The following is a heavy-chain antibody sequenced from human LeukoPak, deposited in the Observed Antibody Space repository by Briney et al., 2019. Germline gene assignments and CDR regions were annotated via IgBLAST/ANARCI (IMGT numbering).Heavy chain of an antibody. Sequence: GGSLRLSCAASGFTFSSQAMSWVRQAPGKGLEWVSAISGSGVSTYYADSVKGRFTISRDNSKNTLYLQMNNLRAEDTAIYYCAKDQYYGSSGSQGHFDYWGQGTRVTVSS. V-gene: IGHV3-23*01. CDR2: ISGSGVST. J-gene: IGHJ4*02. CDR3: AKDQYYGSSGSQGHFDY. CDR1: GFTFSSQA. D-gene: IGHD3-22*01.